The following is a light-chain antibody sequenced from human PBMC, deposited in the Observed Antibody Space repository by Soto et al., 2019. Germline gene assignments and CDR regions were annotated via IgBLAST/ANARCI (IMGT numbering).Light chain of an antibody. Sequence: EIVLTQSPGTLSLSVGESVTLSCRASQSVNSDSLAWYQQKPGQSPRLLIYGASNRATGIPDRFSGSGSGTDFTLIISRVEPEDFTVYYCQQYGTSPPFTFGQGTRLEIK. CDR1: QSVNSDS. CDR3: QQYGTSPPFT. J-gene: IGKJ5*01. CDR2: GAS. V-gene: IGKV3-20*01.